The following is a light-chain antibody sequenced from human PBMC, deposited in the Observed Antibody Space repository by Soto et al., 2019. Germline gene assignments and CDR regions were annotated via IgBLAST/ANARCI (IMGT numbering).Light chain of an antibody. CDR1: SSDVGRYNY. Sequence: QSVLTQPASVSGSPGQSITISCTGTSSDVGRYNYVSWYQQFPGKAPKLIIYGVSNRPSGVSNRFSGSKSGNTASLTISGLQAEDEADYYCNSYAGIGYVFGTGTKVTVL. CDR2: GVS. CDR3: NSYAGIGYV. J-gene: IGLJ1*01. V-gene: IGLV2-14*03.